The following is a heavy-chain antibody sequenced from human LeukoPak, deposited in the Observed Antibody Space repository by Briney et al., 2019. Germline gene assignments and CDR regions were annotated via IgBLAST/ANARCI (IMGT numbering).Heavy chain of an antibody. J-gene: IGHJ4*02. Sequence: GGSLRLSCAASGFTFSSYSMNWVRQAPGKGLEWVSSISSSSSYIYYADSVKGRFTISRDNAKSSLYLQMNSLRAEDTAVYYCYCSSTSCYGDYWGQGTLVTVSS. CDR2: ISSSSSYI. V-gene: IGHV3-21*01. D-gene: IGHD2-2*01. CDR3: YCSSTSCYGDY. CDR1: GFTFSSYS.